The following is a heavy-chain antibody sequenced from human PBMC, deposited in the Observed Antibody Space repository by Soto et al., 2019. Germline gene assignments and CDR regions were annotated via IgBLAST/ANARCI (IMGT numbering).Heavy chain of an antibody. D-gene: IGHD3-22*01. Sequence: PGGSQRLSCTASGFTFRSYAMHWVRQAPGKGLEYVSAISSNGGSTYYADSVKGRFTISRDNSKNTLYLQMNSLRAEDTAVYYCARDRPYYYDSSGYYKASFLGPAWGQGPLVTVSS. CDR3: ARDRPYYYDSSGYYKASFLGPA. V-gene: IGHV3-64*04. CDR2: ISSNGGST. CDR1: GFTFRSYA. J-gene: IGHJ5*02.